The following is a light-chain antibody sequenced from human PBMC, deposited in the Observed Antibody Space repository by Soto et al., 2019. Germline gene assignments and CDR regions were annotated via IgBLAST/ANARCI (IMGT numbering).Light chain of an antibody. CDR2: EGS. V-gene: IGLV2-23*01. J-gene: IGLJ3*02. Sequence: QSALTQPASVSRSPEQSITISCTGPGSDVGSFDLVSWYQQHPGKAPKLIIFEGSKRPSGVSDRFSGSKSDNRASLTISGLQAEDEADYYCSSYAGSLTWVFGGGTKLTVL. CDR3: SSYAGSLTWV. CDR1: GSDVGSFDL.